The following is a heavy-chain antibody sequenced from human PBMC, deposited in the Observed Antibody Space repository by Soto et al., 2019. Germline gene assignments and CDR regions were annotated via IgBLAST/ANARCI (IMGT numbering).Heavy chain of an antibody. CDR1: GYTFTSYG. V-gene: IGHV1-18*01. J-gene: IGHJ5*02. Sequence: QVQLVQSGAEVKKPGASVKVSCKASGYTFTSYGISWVRQAPGQGLEWMGWISAYNGNTNYAQKLQGRVTMTIDTFTSTAYMELRSLRSDDTAVYYCARIGITIFGVVIWWFDPWGQGTLVTVSS. D-gene: IGHD3-3*01. CDR2: ISAYNGNT. CDR3: ARIGITIFGVVIWWFDP.